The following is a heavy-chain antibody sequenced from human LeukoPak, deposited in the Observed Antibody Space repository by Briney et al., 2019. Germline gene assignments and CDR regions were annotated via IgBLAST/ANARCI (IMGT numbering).Heavy chain of an antibody. CDR2: ISYDGSNK. D-gene: IGHD2-2*01. CDR3: ARALKLLGYCSSTSCRHGMDV. Sequence: GRSLRLSCAASGFTFSEYAMHWVRQAPGKGLEWVAVISYDGSNKYYADSVKGRFTISRDNSKNTLYLQMNSLRAEDTAVYYCARALKLLGYCSSTSCRHGMDVWGQGTTVTVSS. V-gene: IGHV3-30-3*01. J-gene: IGHJ6*02. CDR1: GFTFSEYA.